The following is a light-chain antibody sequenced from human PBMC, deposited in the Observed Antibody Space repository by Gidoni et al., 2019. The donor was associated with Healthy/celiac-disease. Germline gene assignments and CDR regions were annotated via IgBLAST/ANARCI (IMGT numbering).Light chain of an antibody. CDR3: QQYNNWPRRT. CDR2: GAS. Sequence: DIVITQSPATLSVPPGERATLSCRASQSVSSNLAWYQQKPGQAPRLLLYGASTRATGIPARFSGSGSGTEFTLTISSLQSENFAVYYCQQYNNWPRRTFGQGTKLEIK. V-gene: IGKV3-15*01. J-gene: IGKJ2*01. CDR1: QSVSSN.